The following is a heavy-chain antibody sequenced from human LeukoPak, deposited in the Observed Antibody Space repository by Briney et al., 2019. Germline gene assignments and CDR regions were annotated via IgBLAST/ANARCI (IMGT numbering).Heavy chain of an antibody. CDR3: ARDYGEGGYYFDY. J-gene: IGHJ4*02. D-gene: IGHD4-17*01. V-gene: IGHV3-74*01. CDR1: GFTFSSHA. Sequence: PGGSLRLSCAASGFTFSSHAMSWVRQAAGKGLVWLSRISSDGSSTNYADSVKGRFTISRDNAKNTLYLQMNSLRAEDTAVYYCARDYGEGGYYFDYWGQGTLVTVSS. CDR2: ISSDGSST.